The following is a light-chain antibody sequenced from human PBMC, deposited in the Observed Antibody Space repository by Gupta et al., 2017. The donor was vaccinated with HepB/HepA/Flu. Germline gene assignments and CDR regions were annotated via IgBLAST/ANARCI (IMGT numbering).Light chain of an antibody. Sequence: DIQMTQSPSILSASVGDRVTITCRASQSISSWLAWYQQKPGKAPKLLIYKASSLESGVTSRFSGSGSGTEFTLTISSLQPDDFATYYCQQYNSYPWTFGQGTKVEIK. V-gene: IGKV1-5*03. J-gene: IGKJ1*01. CDR3: QQYNSYPWT. CDR2: KAS. CDR1: QSISSW.